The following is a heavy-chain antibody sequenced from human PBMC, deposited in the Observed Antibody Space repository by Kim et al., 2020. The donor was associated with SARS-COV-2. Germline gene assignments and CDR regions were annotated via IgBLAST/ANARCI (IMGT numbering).Heavy chain of an antibody. Sequence: PEKGRFTIARDNSKNTLYLQMNSLRAEDTAVYYCARDRGVVGAIGVPDYWGQGTLVTVSS. V-gene: IGHV3-30*01. D-gene: IGHD1-26*01. J-gene: IGHJ4*02. CDR3: ARDRGVVGAIGVPDY.